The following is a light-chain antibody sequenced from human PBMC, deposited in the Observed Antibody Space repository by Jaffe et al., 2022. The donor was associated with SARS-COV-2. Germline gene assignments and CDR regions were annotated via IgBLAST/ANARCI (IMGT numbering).Light chain of an antibody. J-gene: IGKJ2*01. CDR3: QQYKDWVRT. V-gene: IGKV3-15*01. CDR2: AAS. CDR1: QSLNSN. Sequence: IVMTQFPATLSVSPGERVTLSCRASQSLNSNLAWYQQRPGHPPRLLLYAASTRPPGVPARFSGSGSATEFNLTISRLQSEDFVLYYCQQYKDWVRTFGQGTKLEIK.